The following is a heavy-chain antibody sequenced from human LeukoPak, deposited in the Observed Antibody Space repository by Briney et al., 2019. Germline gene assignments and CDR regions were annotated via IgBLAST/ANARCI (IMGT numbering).Heavy chain of an antibody. D-gene: IGHD4-17*01. Sequence: ASVKVSCKASGNTFTSYDINWLRQATGQGLEWMGWMNPNSGNTGYAQKFQGRVTMTRNTSISTAYMELSSLRSEDTAVYYCASTTVSTRGFDYWGQGTLVTVSS. CDR1: GNTFTSYD. V-gene: IGHV1-8*01. CDR2: MNPNSGNT. CDR3: ASTTVSTRGFDY. J-gene: IGHJ4*02.